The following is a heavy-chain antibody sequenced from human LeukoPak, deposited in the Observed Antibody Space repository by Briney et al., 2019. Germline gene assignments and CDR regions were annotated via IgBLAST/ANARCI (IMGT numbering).Heavy chain of an antibody. D-gene: IGHD6-13*01. Sequence: ASVKVSCKASGYTFTDYYMHWVRQAPGQGLEWMGMINPRGDSTAYAQKFQDRVTMTRDTSTSTVYMELGSLRFEDTAVYYCARVHSSRAEQLVPLYYYYYMDVWGKGTTVTISS. CDR2: INPRGDST. J-gene: IGHJ6*03. V-gene: IGHV1-46*01. CDR3: ARVHSSRAEQLVPLYYYYYMDV. CDR1: GYTFTDYY.